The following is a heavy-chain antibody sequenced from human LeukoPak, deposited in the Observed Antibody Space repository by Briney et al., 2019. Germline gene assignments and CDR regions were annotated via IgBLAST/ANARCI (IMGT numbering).Heavy chain of an antibody. CDR3: ARDSTYYYDSGSSGPHYFDY. D-gene: IGHD3-10*01. V-gene: IGHV3-30*01. J-gene: IGHJ4*02. CDR2: TSYDGDIT. CDR1: GYTFSRNA. Sequence: GGSLRLSCAAPGYTFSRNAMHWVRQAPGKGLEWVAVTSYDGDITYYADSVKGRFTISRDNPKNTLYLQLNSLRAEDTAVYYCARDSTYYYDSGSSGPHYFDYWGQGTLVTVSS.